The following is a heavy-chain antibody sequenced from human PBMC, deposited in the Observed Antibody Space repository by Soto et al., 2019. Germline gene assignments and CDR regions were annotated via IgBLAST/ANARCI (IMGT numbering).Heavy chain of an antibody. CDR3: AREAAKPTYGDHRGYFDY. Sequence: SQTLSLTCAISGDSVSSNSAAWNWIRQSPSRGLEWLGRTYYRSKWYNDYAVSVKSRITINPDTSKNQFSLKLSSVTAADTAVYYCAREAAKPTYGDHRGYFDYWGQGTLVTVSS. D-gene: IGHD4-17*01. V-gene: IGHV6-1*01. J-gene: IGHJ4*02. CDR2: TYYRSKWYN. CDR1: GDSVSSNSAA.